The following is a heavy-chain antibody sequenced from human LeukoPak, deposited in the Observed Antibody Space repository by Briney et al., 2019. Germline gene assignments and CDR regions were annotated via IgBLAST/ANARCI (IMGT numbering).Heavy chain of an antibody. V-gene: IGHV3-23*01. CDR2: VSGRGGNT. CDR1: RFTVSSNE. Sequence: PGGSLRLSCAASRFTVSSNEMSWVRQAPAKGLEWVSGVSGRGGNTYYAGSVKGRFTSSRDNSKNTLDLQMNSLRADDTAVYYCAKAGSIRFDYWGQGTLVTVSS. J-gene: IGHJ4*02. CDR3: AKAGSIRFDY. D-gene: IGHD1-26*01.